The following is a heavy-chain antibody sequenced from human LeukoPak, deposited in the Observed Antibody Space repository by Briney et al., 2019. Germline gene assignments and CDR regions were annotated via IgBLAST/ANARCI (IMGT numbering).Heavy chain of an antibody. CDR2: IYHSGST. D-gene: IGHD2-2*01. CDR3: ARVDPLSSTGPHFDY. CDR1: GGSISSGGYY. J-gene: IGHJ4*02. V-gene: IGHV4-30-2*01. Sequence: SSETLSLTCTVSGGSISSGGYYWSWIRQPPGKGLEWIGYIYHSGSTYYNPSLKSRVTISVDRSKNQFSLKLSSVTAADTAVYYCARVDPLSSTGPHFDYWGQGTLVTVSS.